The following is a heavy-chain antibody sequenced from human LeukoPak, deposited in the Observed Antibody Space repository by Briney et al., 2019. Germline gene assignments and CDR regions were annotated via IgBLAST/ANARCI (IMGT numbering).Heavy chain of an antibody. CDR3: ARGFVVRGVSPIRPPLSGAFHI. D-gene: IGHD3-10*01. V-gene: IGHV1-2*02. CDR2: INPNSGGT. CDR1: GYNFTGYY. J-gene: IGHJ3*02. Sequence: ASVKVSCKASGYNFTGYYMHWVRQAPGQGLEWMGWINPNSGGTNYAQKFQGRVTMTRDTSISTAYVDLSGLRSDDTAVYYCARGFVVRGVSPIRPPLSGAFHIWGQGTMVTVSS.